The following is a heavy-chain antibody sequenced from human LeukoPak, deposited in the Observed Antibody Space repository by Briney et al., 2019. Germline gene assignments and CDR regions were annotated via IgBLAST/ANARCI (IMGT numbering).Heavy chain of an antibody. CDR1: GFTFSRYW. Sequence: GGSLRLSCAASGFTFSRYWMSWVRQAPGKGLEWVANINQDGGEEYYVDSVKSRFTISRDNAKNSLYLQMNSLRAEDTAVYYCARDHPSGYSSSWFFYYYYYYMDVWGKGTTVTVSS. CDR3: ARDHPSGYSSSWFFYYYYYYMDV. V-gene: IGHV3-7*01. D-gene: IGHD6-13*01. CDR2: INQDGGEE. J-gene: IGHJ6*03.